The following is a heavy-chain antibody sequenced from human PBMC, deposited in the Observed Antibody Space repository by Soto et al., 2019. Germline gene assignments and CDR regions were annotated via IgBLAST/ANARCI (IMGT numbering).Heavy chain of an antibody. D-gene: IGHD6-13*01. CDR2: IFSNDEK. CDR1: GFSLSNARMG. V-gene: IGHV2-26*01. J-gene: IGHJ4*02. CDR3: ARIAAAGSVLAPDY. Sequence: SGPTLVNPTETLTLTCTVSGFSLSNARMGVSWIRQPPGKALEWLAHIFSNDEKSYSTSLKSRLTISKDTSKSQVVLTMTNMDPVDTATYYCARIAAAGSVLAPDYWGQGTLVTVSS.